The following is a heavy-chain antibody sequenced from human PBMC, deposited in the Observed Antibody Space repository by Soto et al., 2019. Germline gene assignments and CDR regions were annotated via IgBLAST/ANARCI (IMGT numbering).Heavy chain of an antibody. Sequence: ASVKVSCKASGGTFSSYTISWVRQAPGQGLEWMGRIIPILGIANYAQKFQGRVTITADKSTSTAYMELSSLRSEDTAVYYCASFSDYYDSSGYPPPHAFDIWGQGTMVTVSS. CDR1: GGTFSSYT. CDR3: ASFSDYYDSSGYPPPHAFDI. D-gene: IGHD3-22*01. CDR2: IIPILGIA. V-gene: IGHV1-69*02. J-gene: IGHJ3*02.